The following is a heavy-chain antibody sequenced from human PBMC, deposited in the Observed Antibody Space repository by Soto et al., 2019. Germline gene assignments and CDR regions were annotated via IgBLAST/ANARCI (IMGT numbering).Heavy chain of an antibody. CDR3: AAGGGSSWPYYYYGMDV. Sequence: SVKVSCKASGFTFTSSAVQWLRQARGQRLEWIGWIVVGSGNTNYAQKFQERVTITRDMSTSTAYMELSSLRSEDTAVYHCAAGGGSSWPYYYYGMDVWGQGTTVTVSS. J-gene: IGHJ6*02. CDR2: IVVGSGNT. CDR1: GFTFTSSA. D-gene: IGHD6-13*01. V-gene: IGHV1-58*01.